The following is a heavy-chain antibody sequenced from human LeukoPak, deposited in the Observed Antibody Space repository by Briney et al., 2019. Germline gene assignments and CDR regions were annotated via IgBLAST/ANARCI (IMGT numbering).Heavy chain of an antibody. CDR2: IKQDGSEK. D-gene: IGHD1-26*01. CDR1: GFIFSNYF. V-gene: IGHV3-7*01. Sequence: GGSLRFSCAASGFIFSNYFMSWVRQAPGKGLEWVANIKQDGSEKYYVDSVKGRFTISRDNARNTLYLYMNSLRAEDTAIYYCARDVVGAADWGQGTLVTVSS. CDR3: ARDVVGAAD. J-gene: IGHJ4*02.